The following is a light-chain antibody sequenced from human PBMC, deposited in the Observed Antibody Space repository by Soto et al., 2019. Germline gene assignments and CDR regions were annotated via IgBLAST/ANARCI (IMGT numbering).Light chain of an antibody. J-gene: IGKJ5*01. Sequence: DIQMTQSPSSLSASVGDRVTITCQASHDINKYLNWYQEKPGKAPKLLIYDASNLQTGVPSRFSGSGSWTHFTFTISSLQPEDIATYYCQRYDSLPPTFGQGTRLDIK. CDR1: HDINKY. V-gene: IGKV1-33*01. CDR3: QRYDSLPPT. CDR2: DAS.